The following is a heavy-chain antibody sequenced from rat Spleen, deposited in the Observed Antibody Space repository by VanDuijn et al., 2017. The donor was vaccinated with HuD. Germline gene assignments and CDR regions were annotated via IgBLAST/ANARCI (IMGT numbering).Heavy chain of an antibody. CDR1: GLSLASNS. V-gene: IGHV2-1*01. Sequence: QVQLKESGPGLVQPSQTLSLTCTVSGLSLASNSISWIRQPPGKGLDWMGVIWTGGSTADNSVFKSRLNISRDTSKSQVFLNMNSLQTEDTATYYCARVGYSSYVRYFDYWGQGVMVTVSS. J-gene: IGHJ2*01. D-gene: IGHD1-2*01. CDR3: ARVGYSSYVRYFDY. CDR2: IWTGGST.